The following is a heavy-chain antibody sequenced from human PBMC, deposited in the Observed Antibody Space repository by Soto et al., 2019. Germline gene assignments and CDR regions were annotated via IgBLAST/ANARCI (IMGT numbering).Heavy chain of an antibody. CDR3: AKDTSPGVSASSSDY. J-gene: IGHJ4*02. Sequence: QVQLVESGGGVVQPGRSLRLSCAASGFTFSSFGMHWVRQAPGKGLEWVALISYDGSDEYYRDSVKGRFTISRDNSKNRLFLQVNSLRPEDTAVYYCAKDTSPGVSASSSDYWGQGALVTVSS. D-gene: IGHD2-2*01. V-gene: IGHV3-30*18. CDR2: ISYDGSDE. CDR1: GFTFSSFG.